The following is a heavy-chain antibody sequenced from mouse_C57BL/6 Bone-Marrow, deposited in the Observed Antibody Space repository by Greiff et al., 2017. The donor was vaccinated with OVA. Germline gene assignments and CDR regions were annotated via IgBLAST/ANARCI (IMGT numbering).Heavy chain of an antibody. D-gene: IGHD2-5*01. CDR2: IRLKSDNYAT. V-gene: IGHV6-3*01. J-gene: IGHJ2*01. CDR1: GFTFSNYW. CDR3: TSYSNYEGYFDY. Sequence: EVQRVESGGGLVQPGGSMKLSCVASGFTFSNYWMNWVRQSPEKGLEWVAQIRLKSDNYATHYAESVKGRFTISRDDSKSSVYLQMNNLRAEDTGMYYCTSYSNYEGYFDYWGQGTTLTVSS.